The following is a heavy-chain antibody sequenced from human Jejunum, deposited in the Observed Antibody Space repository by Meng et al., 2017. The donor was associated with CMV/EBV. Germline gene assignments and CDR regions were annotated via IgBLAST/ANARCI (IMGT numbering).Heavy chain of an antibody. CDR3: AKKKDFGGNSGFDY. J-gene: IGHJ4*02. CDR2: IGVGGADT. V-gene: IGHV3-23*01. Sequence: SGFTLSRSPMSWVRQAPGKGLEWVSTIGVGGADTYHTDSVKGRFTISRDDSKNTLYLQMSSLRAEDTALYYCAKKKDFGGNSGFDYWGQGTLVTVSS. CDR1: GFTLSRSP. D-gene: IGHD4-23*01.